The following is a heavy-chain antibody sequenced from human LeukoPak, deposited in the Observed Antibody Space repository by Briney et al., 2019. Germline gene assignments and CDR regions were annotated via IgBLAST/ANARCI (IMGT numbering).Heavy chain of an antibody. Sequence: PGGSLRLSCAASGFTFSGYSMNWVRQAPGKGLEWVSSISSSSSYIYYADSVKGRFTISRDNAKNSLYLQMNSLRAEDTAVYYCARDPPYYYDSSGYWVDYWGQGTLVTVSS. V-gene: IGHV3-21*01. CDR2: ISSSSSYI. D-gene: IGHD3-22*01. CDR1: GFTFSGYS. CDR3: ARDPPYYYDSSGYWVDY. J-gene: IGHJ4*02.